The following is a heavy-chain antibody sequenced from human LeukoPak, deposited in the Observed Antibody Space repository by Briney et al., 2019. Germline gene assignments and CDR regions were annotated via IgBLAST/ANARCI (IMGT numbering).Heavy chain of an antibody. CDR2: ISYDGSNK. D-gene: IGHD6-6*01. CDR3: ARDAGGHSSSPLKDY. CDR1: GFTFSSYA. J-gene: IGHJ4*02. V-gene: IGHV3-30-3*01. Sequence: GGSLGLSCAASGFTFSSYAMPWVRQAPGKGLEWVAVISYDGSNKYYADSVKGRFTISRDNSKNTLYLQMNSLRAEDTAVYYCARDAGGHSSSPLKDYWGQGTLVTVSS.